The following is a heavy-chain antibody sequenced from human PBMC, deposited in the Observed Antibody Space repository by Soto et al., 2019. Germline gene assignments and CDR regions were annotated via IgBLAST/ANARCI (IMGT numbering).Heavy chain of an antibody. CDR1: GGSFSGYY. D-gene: IGHD5-18*01. J-gene: IGHJ5*02. Sequence: SETLSLTCAVYGGSFSGYYWSWIRQPPGKGLEWIGEINHSGSTNYNPSLKSRVTISVDTSKNQFSLKLSSVTAADTAVYYCARAGLWLGRHWFDPWGQGTLVT. CDR2: INHSGST. CDR3: ARAGLWLGRHWFDP. V-gene: IGHV4-34*01.